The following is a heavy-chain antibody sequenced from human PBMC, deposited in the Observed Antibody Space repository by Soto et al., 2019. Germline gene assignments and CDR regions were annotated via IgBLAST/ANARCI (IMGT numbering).Heavy chain of an antibody. Sequence: GSLRLSFAASGFTFSRYEMNWVRQAPGKGLEWVSYISSSGSTKYYADSVKGRFTISRDNAKNSLYLQMNSLRVEDTAVYYCARVGDGYNLNYWGQGTLVTVSS. CDR1: GFTFSRYE. CDR3: ARVGDGYNLNY. D-gene: IGHD5-12*01. CDR2: ISSSGSTK. J-gene: IGHJ4*02. V-gene: IGHV3-48*03.